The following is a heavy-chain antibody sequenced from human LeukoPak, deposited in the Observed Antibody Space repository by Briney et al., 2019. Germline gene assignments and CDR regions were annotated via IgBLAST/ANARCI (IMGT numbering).Heavy chain of an antibody. D-gene: IGHD2-15*01. CDR3: ARGALQYCSGGRCYSAYFDY. Sequence: SETLSLTCAVYGGSFSGYYWSWIRQPPGNGLEWIGEINHSGSTNYNPSLKSRVTISVDTSKNQFSLKLSSVTAADTAVYYCARGALQYCSGGRCYSAYFDYWGQGTLVTVSS. CDR2: INHSGST. J-gene: IGHJ4*02. V-gene: IGHV4-34*01. CDR1: GGSFSGYY.